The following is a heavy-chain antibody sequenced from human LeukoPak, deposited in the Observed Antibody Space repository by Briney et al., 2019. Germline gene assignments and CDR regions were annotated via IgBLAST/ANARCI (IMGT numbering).Heavy chain of an antibody. Sequence: ASVKVSCKASGYTFTGYYMHWVRQAPGQGLEWMGWINPNSGSTNYAQKFQGRVTMTRDTSISTAYMELSRLRSDDTAVYYCASRDGYSQWDYWGQGTLVTVSS. D-gene: IGHD5-24*01. CDR2: INPNSGST. CDR1: GYTFTGYY. V-gene: IGHV1-2*02. CDR3: ASRDGYSQWDY. J-gene: IGHJ4*02.